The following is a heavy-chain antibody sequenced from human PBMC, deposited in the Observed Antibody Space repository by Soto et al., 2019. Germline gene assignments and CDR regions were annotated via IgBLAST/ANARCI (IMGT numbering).Heavy chain of an antibody. CDR2: ISSSSSYI. D-gene: IGHD3-16*02. CDR1: GFTFSSYS. V-gene: IGHV3-21*01. J-gene: IGHJ6*02. CDR3: ARAQAGYDYVWGSYPLGYYYYGLAF. Sequence: GGSLRLCWAASGFTFSSYSMNWGRQAPGKGMEWVSSISSSSSYIYYADSAKGRFTISRDNAKNSLYLRMNSLRAEDTAVYYCARAQAGYDYVWGSYPLGYYYYGLAFWGQGTTVTVSS.